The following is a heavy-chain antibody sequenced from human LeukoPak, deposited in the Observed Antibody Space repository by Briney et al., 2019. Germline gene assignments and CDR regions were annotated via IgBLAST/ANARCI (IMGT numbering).Heavy chain of an antibody. CDR2: IYYSGST. D-gene: IGHD3-10*01. J-gene: IGHJ5*02. Sequence: SETLSLTCTVSGGSISSYYWSWIRQPPGKGLEWIGYIYYSGSTNYNPSLKSRVTISVDTSKNQFSLKLSSVTAADTAVDHCARDESQTMVRGVDRVWFDPWGQGTLVTVSS. CDR1: GGSISSYY. CDR3: ARDESQTMVRGVDRVWFDP. V-gene: IGHV4-59*01.